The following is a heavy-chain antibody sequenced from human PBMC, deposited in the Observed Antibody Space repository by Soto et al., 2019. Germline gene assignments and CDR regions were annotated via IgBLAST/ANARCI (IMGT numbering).Heavy chain of an antibody. CDR2: TYHSGNP. J-gene: IGHJ4*02. D-gene: IGHD3-10*01. V-gene: IGHV4-30-2*01. CDR3: ASGPPNYYGSGSYYNELDY. CDR1: GDTISTGGYT. Sequence: SETLSLTCDVSGDTISTGGYTWAWIRQPPGKALEWIGHTYHSGNPYYNPSLKSRVTISVDTSKNQFSLKLSSVTAADTAVYYCASGPPNYYGSGSYYNELDYWGQGTLVTVSS.